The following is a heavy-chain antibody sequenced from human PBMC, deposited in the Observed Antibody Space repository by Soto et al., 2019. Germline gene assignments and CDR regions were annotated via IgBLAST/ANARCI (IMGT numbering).Heavy chain of an antibody. D-gene: IGHD3-10*01. CDR2: IIPIFGTA. J-gene: IGHJ3*02. CDR1: GGPFSRYA. CDR3: ARAGSGDAFDI. V-gene: IGHV1-69*06. Sequence: QVQLVQSGAEVKKPGSSVKVSCKASGGPFSRYAISWVRQAPGQGLAWMGGIIPIFGTANYAQKFQGRVTITADKSTSTAYMELSSLRSEDTAVYYCARAGSGDAFDIWGQGTMVTVSS.